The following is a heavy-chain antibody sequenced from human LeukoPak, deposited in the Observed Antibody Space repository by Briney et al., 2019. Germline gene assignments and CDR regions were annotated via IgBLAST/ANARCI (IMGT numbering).Heavy chain of an antibody. J-gene: IGHJ6*02. CDR3: ARGGGLDV. CDR1: GFTFSSYW. Sequence: GGSLRLSCAASGFTFSSYWMNWARQAPGKGLEWVASINHNGNVNYYVDSVKGRFTISRDNAKDSLYLQMSNLRAEDTAVYFCARGGGLDVWGQGATVTVSS. V-gene: IGHV3-7*03. CDR2: INHNGNVN. D-gene: IGHD3-16*01.